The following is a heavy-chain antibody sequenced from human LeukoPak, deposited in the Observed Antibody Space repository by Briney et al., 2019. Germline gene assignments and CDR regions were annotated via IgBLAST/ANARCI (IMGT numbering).Heavy chain of an antibody. CDR1: GFTFSSYT. CDR3: TRNLGIAAALRGC. V-gene: IGHV3-21*04. CDR2: ISSSSSYI. D-gene: IGHD6-13*01. J-gene: IGHJ4*02. Sequence: GGSLRLSCAASGFTFSSYTMNWVRQAPGKGLEWVSSISSSSSYIYYADSVKGRFTISRDNAKKSLFLQMNSLKTEDTAVYYCTRNLGIAAALRGCWGQGTLVTVSS.